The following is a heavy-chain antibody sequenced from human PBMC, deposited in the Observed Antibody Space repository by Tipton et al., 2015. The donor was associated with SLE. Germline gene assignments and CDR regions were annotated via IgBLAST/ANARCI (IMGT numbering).Heavy chain of an antibody. CDR2: IKSNPDGGTT. J-gene: IGHJ3*01. CDR3: THRANDAFNF. D-gene: IGHD3-10*01. CDR1: GITFTNAW. Sequence: GSLRLSCAVSGITFTNAWMSWVRQAPGKGLEWVGRIKSNPDGGTTDYAAPVKGRSTISRDDLKNTLYLQLNSLKAEDTAVYYCTHRANDAFNFWGQGTLVTVSS. V-gene: IGHV3-15*01.